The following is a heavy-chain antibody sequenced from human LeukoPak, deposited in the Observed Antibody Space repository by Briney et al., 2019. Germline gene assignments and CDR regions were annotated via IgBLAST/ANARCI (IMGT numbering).Heavy chain of an antibody. J-gene: IGHJ5*02. CDR1: GGTFSSYA. CDR2: IIPIFGTA. Sequence: ASVKVSCKASGGTFSSYAISWVRQAPGQGLESMGRIIPIFGTANYAQKFQGRVTITTDESTSTAYMELSSLRSEDTAVYYCARDLWDTAIDNWFDPWGQGTLVTVSS. V-gene: IGHV1-69*05. D-gene: IGHD5-18*01. CDR3: ARDLWDTAIDNWFDP.